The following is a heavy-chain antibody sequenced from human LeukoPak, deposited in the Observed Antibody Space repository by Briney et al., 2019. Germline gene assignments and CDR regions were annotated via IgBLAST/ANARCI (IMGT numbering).Heavy chain of an antibody. Sequence: PSETLSLTCTVSGVSISSGDYYWSWNRQPPGKGLEWIGYIYYSGSTYNNPSLKSRVSISVDTSKNQFSLKLSSVTAADTAVYYCAREFYSNYGWFDPWGQGTLVTVSS. CDR1: GVSISSGDYY. CDR3: AREFYSNYGWFDP. J-gene: IGHJ5*02. CDR2: IYYSGST. D-gene: IGHD4-11*01. V-gene: IGHV4-30-4*01.